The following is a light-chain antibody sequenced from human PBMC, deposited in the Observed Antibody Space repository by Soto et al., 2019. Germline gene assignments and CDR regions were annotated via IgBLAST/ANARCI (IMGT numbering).Light chain of an antibody. CDR3: SSFAGSHSYV. V-gene: IGLV2-8*01. CDR1: SSDVGGSNY. Sequence: QSALTQPPSASGSPGXSVTISCTGTSSDVGGSNYVSWYQQHPGKAPKLMIYDVSKRPSGVPDRFSGSKSGNTASLTVSGLQAEDEADYYCSSFAGSHSYVFGTGTKVTVL. J-gene: IGLJ1*01. CDR2: DVS.